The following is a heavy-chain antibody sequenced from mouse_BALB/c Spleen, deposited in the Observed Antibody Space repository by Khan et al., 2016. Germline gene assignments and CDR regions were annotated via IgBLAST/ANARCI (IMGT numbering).Heavy chain of an antibody. D-gene: IGHD2-4*01. CDR3: AKGLRRGYYFDS. V-gene: IGHV1-15*01. Sequence: QVQLQQSGAELVRPGASVKLSCKALGYTFTDYEMHWVKQTPVHGLEWIGAIHPGGGGSAYNQKFKVRATLTADKSSSTAYMELSSLTSEDSADYSCAKGLRRGYYFDSWGQGTTLTVSS. CDR2: IHPGGGGS. J-gene: IGHJ2*01. CDR1: GYTFTDYE.